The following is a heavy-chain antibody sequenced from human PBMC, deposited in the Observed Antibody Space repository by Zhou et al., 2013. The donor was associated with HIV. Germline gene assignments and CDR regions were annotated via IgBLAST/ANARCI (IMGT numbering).Heavy chain of an antibody. D-gene: IGHD3-3*01. CDR2: INPNSGGT. CDR1: GGTFNNYG. CDR3: ARSPSYDFWSGHESNAFDI. Sequence: QVQLVQSGAEVKKPESSVKVSCKSSGGTFNNYGVNWVRQVPGQGLEWMGWINPNSGGTNYAQKFQGRVTMTRDTSISTAYMELSRLRSDDTAVYYCARSPSYDFWSGHESNAFDIWGQGTMVTVSS. V-gene: IGHV1-2*02. J-gene: IGHJ3*02.